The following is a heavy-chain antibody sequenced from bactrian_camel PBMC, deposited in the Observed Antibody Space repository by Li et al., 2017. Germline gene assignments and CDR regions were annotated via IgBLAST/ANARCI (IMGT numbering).Heavy chain of an antibody. CDR1: GYTYDRYC. CDR3: AASFVPISSAGYCYTLDY. J-gene: IGHJ4*01. D-gene: IGHD2*01. Sequence: QLVESGGGSVQTGGSLRLSCVVSGYTYDRYCISWFRQAPGKEREGIAALDNGGSTSYAESVKGRFTISKDTAKNTLYLQMNSLKPEDTAMYYCAASFVPISSAGYCYTLDYWGQGTQVTVS. V-gene: IGHV3S26*01. CDR2: LDNGGST.